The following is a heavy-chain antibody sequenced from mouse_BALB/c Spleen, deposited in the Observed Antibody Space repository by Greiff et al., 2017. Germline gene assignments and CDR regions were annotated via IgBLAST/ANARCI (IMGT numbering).Heavy chain of an antibody. CDR2: ISSGGGST. Sequence: DVHLVESGGGLVKPGGSLKLSCAASGFAFSSYDMSWVRQTPEKRLEWVAYISSGGGSTYYPDTVKGRFTISRDNAKNTLYLQMSSLKSEDTAMYYCARQGIYYYGSKWYFDVWGAGTTVTVSS. J-gene: IGHJ1*01. V-gene: IGHV5-12-1*01. D-gene: IGHD1-1*01. CDR3: ARQGIYYYGSKWYFDV. CDR1: GFAFSSYD.